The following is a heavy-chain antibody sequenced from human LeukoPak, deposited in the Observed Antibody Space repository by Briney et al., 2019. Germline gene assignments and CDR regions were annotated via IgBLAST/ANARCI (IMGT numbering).Heavy chain of an antibody. V-gene: IGHV1-24*01. J-gene: IGHJ3*02. CDR1: GYTLTELS. CDR2: FDPEDGET. CDR3: ARDRHRYDSSGLRPRGAFDI. D-gene: IGHD3-22*01. Sequence: ASVKVSCKVSGYTLTELSMHWVRQAPGKGLEWMGGFDPEDGETIYAQKFQGRVTMTRDMSTSTVYMELSSLRSEDTAVYYCARDRHRYDSSGLRPRGAFDIWGQGTMVTVSS.